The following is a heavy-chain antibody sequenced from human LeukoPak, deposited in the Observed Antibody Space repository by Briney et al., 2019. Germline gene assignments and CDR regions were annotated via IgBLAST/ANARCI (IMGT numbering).Heavy chain of an antibody. CDR2: ISESGSGT. J-gene: IGHJ4*02. CDR1: GFTFNTCA. CDR3: AKEVFGVNRAFDY. V-gene: IGHV3-23*01. Sequence: GGSLRLSCEASGFTFNTCAMSWVRQAPGKGLEWVSAISESGSGTYYADSVKGRFTISRDNSKNTLYLQMNSLRVDDTALYYCAKEVFGVNRAFDYWGQGTLVTVSS. D-gene: IGHD3-3*01.